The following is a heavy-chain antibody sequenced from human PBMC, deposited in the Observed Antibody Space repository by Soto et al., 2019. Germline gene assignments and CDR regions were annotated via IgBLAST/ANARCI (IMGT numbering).Heavy chain of an antibody. CDR3: ATSSYDYVWGSYRSAFDY. Sequence: GESLKISCKGSGYSFTSYWIGWVRQMPGKGLEWMGIIYPGDSDTRYSPSFQGQVTISADKSISTAYLQWSSLKASDTAMYYCATSSYDYVWGSYRSAFDYWGQGTLVTVSS. CDR1: GYSFTSYW. V-gene: IGHV5-51*01. J-gene: IGHJ4*02. D-gene: IGHD3-16*02. CDR2: IYPGDSDT.